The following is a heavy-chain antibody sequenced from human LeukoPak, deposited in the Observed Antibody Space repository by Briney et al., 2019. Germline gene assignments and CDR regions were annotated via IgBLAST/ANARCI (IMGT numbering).Heavy chain of an antibody. CDR2: IIPIFGTA. V-gene: IGHV1-69*05. CDR3: ARGRGRITMVRGVIPLDAFDI. D-gene: IGHD3-10*01. CDR1: GGTFSSYA. J-gene: IGHJ3*02. Sequence: ASVKVSCKASGGTFSSYAISWVRQAPGQGLEWMGGIIPIFGTANYAQKFQGRVTITTDESTSTAYMELSSLRSEDTAVYYCARGRGRITMVRGVIPLDAFDIWGQGTMVTVSS.